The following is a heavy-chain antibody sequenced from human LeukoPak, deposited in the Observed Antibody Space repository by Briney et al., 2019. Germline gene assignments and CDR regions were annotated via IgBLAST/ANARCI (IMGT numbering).Heavy chain of an antibody. J-gene: IGHJ4*02. Sequence: VASVTVSCKASGYTFTSYDINWVRQATGQGLEWMGWMNPNSGNTGYAQKFQGRVTITRNTSISTAYMELSSLRSEDTAVYYCARVRGGCSGGSCYSDYWGQGTLVTVSS. V-gene: IGHV1-8*03. CDR1: GYTFTSYD. CDR3: ARVRGGCSGGSCYSDY. CDR2: MNPNSGNT. D-gene: IGHD2-15*01.